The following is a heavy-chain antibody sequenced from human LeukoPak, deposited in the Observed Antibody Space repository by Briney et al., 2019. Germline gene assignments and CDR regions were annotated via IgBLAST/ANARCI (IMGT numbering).Heavy chain of an antibody. CDR1: GFTFSSYA. J-gene: IGHJ4*02. V-gene: IGHV3-30*04. D-gene: IGHD1-26*01. CDR2: ISYDGSNK. Sequence: GRSLRLSCAASGFTFSSYAMHWVRQAPGKGLEWVAVISYDGSNKYYADSVKGRFTISRDNSKNTLYLQMNNLRAEDTAVYYCARQGATGGIDYWGQGTLVTVSS. CDR3: ARQGATGGIDY.